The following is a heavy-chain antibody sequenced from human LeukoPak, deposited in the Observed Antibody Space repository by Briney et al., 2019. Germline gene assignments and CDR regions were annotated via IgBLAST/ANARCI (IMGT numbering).Heavy chain of an antibody. J-gene: IGHJ4*02. Sequence: PSQTLSLTCTVSGGSISSGGYYWSWIRQHPGKGLEWIGYIYYSGSTYYNPSLKSRVTISVDTSKNQFSLKLSSVTAADTAVYSCARAPSTGVTADHFDYWGQGTLVTVSS. CDR1: GGSISSGGYY. D-gene: IGHD4-23*01. CDR2: IYYSGST. V-gene: IGHV4-31*03. CDR3: ARAPSTGVTADHFDY.